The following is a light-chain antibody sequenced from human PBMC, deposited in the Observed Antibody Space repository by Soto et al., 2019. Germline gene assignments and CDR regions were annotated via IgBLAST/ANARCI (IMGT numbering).Light chain of an antibody. Sequence: DIQMTQSPSSLSASVGDRVTITCQASQDIRKYLNWYQQKPGRAPKLLIYGESNLETGVPSRFSGSGYGTDFTFTISSLQPEDFATYYCQHYDNLPPFTFGPGTKVAIK. J-gene: IGKJ3*01. CDR1: QDIRKY. V-gene: IGKV1-33*01. CDR2: GES. CDR3: QHYDNLPPFT.